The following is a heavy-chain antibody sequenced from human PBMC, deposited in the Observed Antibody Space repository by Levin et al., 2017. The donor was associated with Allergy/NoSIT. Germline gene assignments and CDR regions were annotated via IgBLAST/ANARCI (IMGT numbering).Heavy chain of an antibody. CDR1: GFTFSNHA. V-gene: IGHV3-23*01. J-gene: IGHJ4*02. Sequence: GESLKISCAASGFTFSNHAMTWVRQAPGKGPEWVSTVSGSGAATYYADSVKGRFTISSDTSRNMLYLQMNSLRADDTAVYYCAKDGGYSYGWSGTYYFDYWGQGTLVTVSS. D-gene: IGHD5-18*01. CDR3: AKDGGYSYGWSGTYYFDY. CDR2: VSGSGAAT.